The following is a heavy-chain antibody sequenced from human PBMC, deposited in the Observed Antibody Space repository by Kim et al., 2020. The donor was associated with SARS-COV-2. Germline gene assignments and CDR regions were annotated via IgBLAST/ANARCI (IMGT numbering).Heavy chain of an antibody. Sequence: GGSLRLSCAASGFTFSTSAWCWVRQAPGKGLDWVSTISSSSSRTDYSDSVKGRFSISRDDSTNTLYLQMNSLRPDDTAVYYCAKGCGGDHGYWGQGTLVTVSS. D-gene: IGHD2-21*01. V-gene: IGHV3-23*01. CDR3: AKGCGGDHGY. J-gene: IGHJ4*02. CDR1: GFTFSTSA. CDR2: ISSSSSRT.